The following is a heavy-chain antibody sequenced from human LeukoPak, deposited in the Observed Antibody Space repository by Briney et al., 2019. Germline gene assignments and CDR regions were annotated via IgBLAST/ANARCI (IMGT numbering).Heavy chain of an antibody. CDR2: ISSRGGTI. V-gene: IGHV3-48*03. D-gene: IGHD1-14*01. CDR3: VRDRTTNTYDS. Sequence: GGSLRLSCAASGFTFNNYEMNWVRQAPGKGLEWISYISSRGGTIHYADSVKGRFTISRDNTKNSLHLQMNSLRAEDTAVYYCVRDRTTNTYDSWGQGTLVTVSS. J-gene: IGHJ4*02. CDR1: GFTFNNYE.